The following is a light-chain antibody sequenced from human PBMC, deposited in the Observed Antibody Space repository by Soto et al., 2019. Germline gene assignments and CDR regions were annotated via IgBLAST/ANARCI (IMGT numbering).Light chain of an antibody. V-gene: IGKV3-20*01. CDR1: QSVNSSY. CDR2: AAS. CDR3: HQYRSSPYT. J-gene: IGKJ2*01. Sequence: EIVLTQSPGTLSLSPGERATLPCRASQSVNSSYLAWYQQKPGQAPRLLIYAASSRATGIPDRFSGSGSGTDFTLSISRLEPEDFAVYYCHQYRSSPYTFGQGTKLEIK.